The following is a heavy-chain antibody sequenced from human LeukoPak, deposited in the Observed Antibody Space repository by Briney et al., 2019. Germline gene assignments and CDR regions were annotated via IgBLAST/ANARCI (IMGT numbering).Heavy chain of an antibody. J-gene: IGHJ6*02. V-gene: IGHV3-48*03. D-gene: IGHD3-22*01. Sequence: PGGSLRLSCAASGFTFSSYEMNWVRQAPGEGLEWVSYISSSGSTIYYADSVKGRFTISRDNAKNSLYLQMNSLRAEDTAVYYCARDRLPYYYGSSGFYSYYGMDVWGQGTTVTVSS. CDR1: GFTFSSYE. CDR2: ISSSGSTI. CDR3: ARDRLPYYYGSSGFYSYYGMDV.